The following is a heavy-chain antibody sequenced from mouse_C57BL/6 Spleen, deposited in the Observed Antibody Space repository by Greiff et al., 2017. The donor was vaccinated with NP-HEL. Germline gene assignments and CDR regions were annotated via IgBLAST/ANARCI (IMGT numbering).Heavy chain of an antibody. V-gene: IGHV1-62-2*01. J-gene: IGHJ3*01. CDR1: GYTFTEYT. Sequence: VQLQESGAELVKPGASVKLSCKASGYTFTEYTIHWVKQRSGQGLEWIGWFYPGSGSIKYNEKFKDKATLTADKSSSTVYMELSRLTSEDSAVDSCARHDGGHYGDDAWLAYWGQGTLVTVSA. CDR3: ARHDGGHYGDDAWLAY. CDR2: FYPGSGSI. D-gene: IGHD2-2*01.